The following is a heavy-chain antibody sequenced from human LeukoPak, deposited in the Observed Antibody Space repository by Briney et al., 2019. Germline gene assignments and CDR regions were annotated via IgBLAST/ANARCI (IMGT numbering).Heavy chain of an antibody. CDR3: ARLTPYSGSPLDDY. V-gene: IGHV4-39*01. CDR1: GGXISSISNY. J-gene: IGHJ4*02. CDR2: VSYSGST. D-gene: IGHD1-26*01. Sequence: SETLSLTCTVSGGXISSISNYWGWIRQPPGKRLEYIGSVSYSGSTYYNPSLKSRVTMSADTSKNQFSLKLSSVTAADTAVYYCARLTPYSGSPLDDYWGQGTLVTVSS.